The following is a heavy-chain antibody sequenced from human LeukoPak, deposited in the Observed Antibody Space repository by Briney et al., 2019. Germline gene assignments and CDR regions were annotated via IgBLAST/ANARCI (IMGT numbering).Heavy chain of an antibody. CDR2: INTNTGNP. Sequence: ASVKVSCKASGYTFTSYAMNWVRQAPGQGLEWMGWINTNTGNPTYAQGFTGRFVFSLDTSVSTAYLQISSLKAEDTAVYYCARGSDYDFWSGYRYFDYWGQGTLVTVSS. CDR1: GYTFTSYA. J-gene: IGHJ4*02. CDR3: ARGSDYDFWSGYRYFDY. D-gene: IGHD3-3*01. V-gene: IGHV7-4-1*02.